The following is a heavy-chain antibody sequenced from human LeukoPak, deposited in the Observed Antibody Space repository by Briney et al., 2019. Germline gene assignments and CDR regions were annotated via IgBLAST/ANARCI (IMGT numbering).Heavy chain of an antibody. CDR1: GFTFSSYA. CDR2: ISKDSSSM. CDR3: AKEGSVCSEGICRYFDN. V-gene: IGHV3-9*01. Sequence: PGGSLRLSCAASGFTFSSYAMSWVRHVPGVGLEWLSEISKDSSSMTYADSVKGRLTISRDNAKNSLYLHINSLRVEDTALYYCAKEGSVCSEGICRYFDNWGQGVQVTVSS. J-gene: IGHJ4*02. D-gene: IGHD2-15*01.